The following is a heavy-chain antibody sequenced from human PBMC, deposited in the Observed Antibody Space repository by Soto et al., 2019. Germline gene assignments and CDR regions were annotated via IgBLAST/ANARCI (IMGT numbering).Heavy chain of an antibody. CDR3: ARGGHVVVVTAALDY. CDR1: GDTFTDYY. J-gene: IGHJ4*02. V-gene: IGHV1-46*01. CDR2: VNPSGGHT. D-gene: IGHD2-21*02. Sequence: QVQLVQSGAEVKKPGASVKVSCKASGDTFTDYYVHWVRQAPGQGLEWMGTVNPSGGHTTYAQHFLGRMTMTRDTSTSTLYMELTSLTSEDTAIYYCARGGHVVVVTAALDYWGQGTLVTVSS.